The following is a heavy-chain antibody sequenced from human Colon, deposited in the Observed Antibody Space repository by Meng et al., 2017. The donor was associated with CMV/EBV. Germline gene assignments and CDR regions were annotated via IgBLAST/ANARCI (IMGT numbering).Heavy chain of an antibody. CDR1: GGSISSSSYY. CDR3: ARHGGSYFDY. J-gene: IGHJ4*02. CDR2: IYYSGST. D-gene: IGHD1-26*01. Sequence: GTVSGGSISSSSYYWGWIRQPPGKGLEWIGSIYYSGSTYYNPSLKSRVTISVDTSKNQFSLKLSSVTAADTAVYYCARHGGSYFDYWGQGTLVTVSS. V-gene: IGHV4-39*01.